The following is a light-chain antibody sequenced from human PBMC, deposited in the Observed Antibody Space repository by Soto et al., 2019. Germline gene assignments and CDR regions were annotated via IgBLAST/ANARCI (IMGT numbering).Light chain of an antibody. V-gene: IGLV2-14*01. CDR2: EVS. Sequence: QSALTQPASVSGSPGQSITISCTGTSSDVGGYNYVSWYQQHPGKAPKLMIYEVSNRPSGVSNRFSGSKSGNTASLTISGLQVEDEGDYYCSSYTSTDTVIFGGGTQLTVL. J-gene: IGLJ7*01. CDR1: SSDVGGYNY. CDR3: SSYTSTDTVI.